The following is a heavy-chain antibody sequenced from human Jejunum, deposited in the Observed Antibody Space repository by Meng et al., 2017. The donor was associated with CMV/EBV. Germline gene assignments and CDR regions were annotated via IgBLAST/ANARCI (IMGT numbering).Heavy chain of an antibody. CDR2: ISPYNGNT. V-gene: IGHV1-18*01. Sequence: VKMVQLGAEVKKPVASVKVACKASDYTFSTHDISWVRQAPGQGLEWMGWISPYNGNTKYAQNLQGRVTLTTDISTSTAYMELRSLRSDDTAVYYCARKLRGGGWFDPWGQGTLVTVSS. D-gene: IGHD3-16*01. CDR3: ARKLRGGGWFDP. CDR1: DYTFSTHD. J-gene: IGHJ5*02.